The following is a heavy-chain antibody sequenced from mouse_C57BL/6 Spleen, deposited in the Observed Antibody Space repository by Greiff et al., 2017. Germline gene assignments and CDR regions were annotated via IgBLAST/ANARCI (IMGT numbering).Heavy chain of an antibody. D-gene: IGHD1-1*01. Sequence: VKLQESGPGLVQPSQSLSITCTVSGFSLTSYGVHWVRQSPGKGLEWLGVIWSGGSTDYNAAFRSRLSISKDNSKSQVFFKMNLLQADDTAIYYCARNPLATVHHYFDYWGQGTTLTVSS. CDR3: ARNPLATVHHYFDY. CDR1: GFSLTSYG. J-gene: IGHJ2*01. V-gene: IGHV2-2*01. CDR2: IWSGGST.